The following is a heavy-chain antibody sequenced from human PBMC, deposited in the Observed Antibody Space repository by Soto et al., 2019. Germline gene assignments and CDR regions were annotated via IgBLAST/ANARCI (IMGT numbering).Heavy chain of an antibody. CDR3: ARDPLRYFDMIHFDY. D-gene: IGHD3-9*01. Sequence: GGSLRLSCAASGFTFSSYAMHWVRQAPGKGLEWVAVISYDGSNKYYADSVKGRFTISRDNSKNTLYLQMNSLRAEDTAVYYCARDPLRYFDMIHFDYWGQGTLVTVSS. V-gene: IGHV3-30-3*01. CDR1: GFTFSSYA. CDR2: ISYDGSNK. J-gene: IGHJ4*02.